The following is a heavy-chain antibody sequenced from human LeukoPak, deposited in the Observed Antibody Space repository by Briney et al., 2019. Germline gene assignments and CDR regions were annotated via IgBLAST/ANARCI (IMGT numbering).Heavy chain of an antibody. CDR1: GYTFTSYG. D-gene: IGHD2-2*01. Sequence: ASVKVSCKASGYTFTSYGISWVRQAPGQGLEWMGWISAYNGNTNYAQKLQGRVTMTTDTSTSTAYMELRSLRSEDTAVYYCATPRSRGVVVPAAAFDPWGQGTLVTVSS. V-gene: IGHV1-18*01. CDR3: ATPRSRGVVVPAAAFDP. J-gene: IGHJ5*02. CDR2: ISAYNGNT.